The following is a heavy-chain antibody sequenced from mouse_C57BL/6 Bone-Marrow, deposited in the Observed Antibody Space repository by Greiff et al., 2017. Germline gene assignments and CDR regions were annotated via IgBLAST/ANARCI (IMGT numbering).Heavy chain of an antibody. D-gene: IGHD1-1*02. CDR2: IHPNSGST. CDR3: ARSLWWGYAY. CDR1: GYTFTSYW. V-gene: IGHV1-64*01. J-gene: IGHJ3*01. Sequence: QVQLQPPGAELVKPGASVKLSCKASGYTFTSYWLPWVKQRPGQGLEWIGMIHPNSGSTNYNEKFKSKATLTVDKSSSTSYMQLSSLTSEDSAVYYCARSLWWGYAYWGQGTLVTVSA.